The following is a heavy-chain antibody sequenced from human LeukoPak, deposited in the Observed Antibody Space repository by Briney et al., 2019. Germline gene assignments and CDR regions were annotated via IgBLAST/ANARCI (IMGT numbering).Heavy chain of an antibody. CDR1: GGTISNYV. CDR2: IIPIFTTA. V-gene: IGHV1-69*13. D-gene: IGHD1-26*01. Sequence: ASVNVSCKAAGGTISNYVISWVRQAPGQGLEWMGGIIPIFTTANYAQKFQGRVTITADESTSTAYMELSSLRSEDTAVYYCARGPQVGAFDLWGQGTMVTVSS. J-gene: IGHJ3*01. CDR3: ARGPQVGAFDL.